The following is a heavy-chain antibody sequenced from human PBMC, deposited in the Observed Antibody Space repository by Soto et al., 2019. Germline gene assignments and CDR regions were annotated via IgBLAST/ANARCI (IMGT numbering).Heavy chain of an antibody. CDR2: VYPYDSDI. CDR3: ARRPSDFYGTDV. J-gene: IGHJ6*02. V-gene: IGHV5-51*01. Sequence: GESLKISCKASGYIFTNYWIAWVRQMPGKGLEWMGIVYPYDSDIRFSPSFQGQVTFSVDKSISTAYLQWTNLKTSDTAIYYCARRPSDFYGTDVWGQGTTVTVSS. CDR1: GYIFTNYW. D-gene: IGHD6-19*01.